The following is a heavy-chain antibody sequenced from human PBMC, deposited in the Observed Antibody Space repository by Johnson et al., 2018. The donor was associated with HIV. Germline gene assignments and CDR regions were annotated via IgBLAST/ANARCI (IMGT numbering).Heavy chain of an antibody. J-gene: IGHJ3*02. CDR1: GFTFSMYA. Sequence: VQLVESGGDVVKPGRSLRLSCAASGFTFSMYAMHWVRQAPGKGLEYVSAISSNGGSTYYADSVKGRFTISRDNSKNTLYLQMNSLRAEDTAVYYCAKARGTAPRDSSVFDIWGQGTMVIVSS. CDR2: ISSNGGST. V-gene: IGHV3-64*07. CDR3: AKARGTAPRDSSVFDI. D-gene: IGHD5-18*01.